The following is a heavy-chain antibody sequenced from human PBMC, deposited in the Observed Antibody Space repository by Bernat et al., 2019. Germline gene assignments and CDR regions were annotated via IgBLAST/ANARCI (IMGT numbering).Heavy chain of an antibody. D-gene: IGHD6-19*01. CDR2: ISDDGGNK. V-gene: IGHV3-30-3*01. J-gene: IGHJ4*02. CDR3: AKGYGAVAGKTGDY. Sequence: QVQLVESGGGVVQPGRSLRLSCAASGFTFSGYLMHWVRQAPGKGLEWVAAISDDGGNKNHGDSVKGRFTISRDNSKNTLYLQMNSLRAEDTAIYYCAKGYGAVAGKTGDYWGQGTLVTVSS. CDR1: GFTFSGYL.